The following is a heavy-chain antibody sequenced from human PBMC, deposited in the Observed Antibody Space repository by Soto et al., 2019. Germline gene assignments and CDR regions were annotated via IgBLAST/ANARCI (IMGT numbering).Heavy chain of an antibody. CDR3: AKALYGGFTY. CDR1: GFSCSVYA. J-gene: IGHJ4*02. V-gene: IGHV3-23*01. D-gene: IGHD3-10*01. Sequence: EVRLLESGGGLVQPGGSLRLSCAASGFSCSVYAMSWVRQAPGKGLEWVSGISGSGDSTHYADSVKGRFTVSRDNSKSMLYLQTNSLRAEDTAIYYCAKALYGGFTYWGQGTLVTLPS. CDR2: ISGSGDST.